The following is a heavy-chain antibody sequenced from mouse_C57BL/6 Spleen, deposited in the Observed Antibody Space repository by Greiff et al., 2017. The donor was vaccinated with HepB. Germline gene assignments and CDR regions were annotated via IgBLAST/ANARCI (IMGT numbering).Heavy chain of an antibody. CDR3: ARDEYGYYAYFDY. CDR1: GYSITSGYY. V-gene: IGHV3-6*01. D-gene: IGHD2-3*01. J-gene: IGHJ2*01. CDR2: ISYDGSN. Sequence: EVQLQESGPGLVKPSQSLSLTCSVTGYSITSGYYWNWIRQFPGNKLEWMGYISYDGSNNYNPSLKNRISITRDTPKNQFFLKLNSVTTEDTATYYCARDEYGYYAYFDYWGQGTTLTVSS.